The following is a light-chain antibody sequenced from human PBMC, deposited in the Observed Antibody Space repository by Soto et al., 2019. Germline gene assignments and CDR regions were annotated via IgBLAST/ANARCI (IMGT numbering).Light chain of an antibody. CDR2: AAS. Sequence: DIQMTQSPSSLSASVGDRVTITCRARQSISSYLNWYQQKPGKAPKLLIYAASSLQSGVPSRFSGSGSGTDFTLTISSLQPEAFATYYCQQSYSTRYTFGQGTKLEIK. CDR1: QSISSY. J-gene: IGKJ2*01. V-gene: IGKV1-39*01. CDR3: QQSYSTRYT.